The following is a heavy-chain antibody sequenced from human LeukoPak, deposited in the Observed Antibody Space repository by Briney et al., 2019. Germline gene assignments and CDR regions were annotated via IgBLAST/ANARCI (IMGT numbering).Heavy chain of an antibody. V-gene: IGHV3-7*03. CDR2: IKQDGSEK. D-gene: IGHD3-3*01. J-gene: IGHJ4*02. CDR1: GFTFSSYA. CDR3: GASVFW. Sequence: GASLRLSCAASGFTFSSYAMSWVRQAPGKGLEWVANIKQDGSEKNCVDSVKGRFTISRDNAKNSLYLEMNSLRAEDSAVYYCGASVFWWGQGTLVTVSS.